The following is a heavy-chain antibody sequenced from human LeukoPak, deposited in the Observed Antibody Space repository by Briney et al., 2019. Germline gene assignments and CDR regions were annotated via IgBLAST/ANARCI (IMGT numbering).Heavy chain of an antibody. CDR3: ARVLTYSNFYYYYYYMAV. Sequence: KPGRSLRLSCTTSGFTFGDYAMSWVRQAPGKGLEWVSSISSSSSYIYYADSVKGRFTISRDNAKNSLYLQMNSLRAEDTAVYYCARVLTYSNFYYYYYYMAVWGKGTTVTVSS. V-gene: IGHV3-21*01. J-gene: IGHJ6*03. D-gene: IGHD4-11*01. CDR2: ISSSSSYI. CDR1: GFTFGDYA.